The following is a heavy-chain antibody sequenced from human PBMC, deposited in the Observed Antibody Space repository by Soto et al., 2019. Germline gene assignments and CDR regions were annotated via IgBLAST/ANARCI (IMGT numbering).Heavy chain of an antibody. CDR2: MFHSGDT. J-gene: IGHJ4*02. V-gene: IGHV4-39*01. CDR3: ARHRSGHDDCDS. D-gene: IGHD5-12*01. CDR1: GGSISSGGYC. Sequence: QVQLQESGPGLVKPSETLSLTCTVSGGSISSGGYCWAWIRQPPGKGLEWIGCMFHSGDTYYNPSRKSRVTMSVDTSTSQFSLKMSSVVAVDTAAYCCARHRSGHDDCDSWGQGTQVTVSS.